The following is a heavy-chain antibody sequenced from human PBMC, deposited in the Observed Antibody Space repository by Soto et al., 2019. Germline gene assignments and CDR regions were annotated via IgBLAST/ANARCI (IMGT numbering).Heavy chain of an antibody. Sequence: ASVKVSCKASGYTFTGYSMHWVRQAPGQGLEWMGWINPNSGGTNYAQKVQGWVTMTRDTSISTAYMELSRLRSDDTAVYYCARARGDCSSTSCPLPDYWGQGTLVTVSS. V-gene: IGHV1-2*04. CDR1: GYTFTGYS. D-gene: IGHD2-2*01. J-gene: IGHJ4*02. CDR3: ARARGDCSSTSCPLPDY. CDR2: INPNSGGT.